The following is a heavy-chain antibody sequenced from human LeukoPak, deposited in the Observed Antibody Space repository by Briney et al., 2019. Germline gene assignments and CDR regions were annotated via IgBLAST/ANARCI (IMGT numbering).Heavy chain of an antibody. J-gene: IGHJ4*02. CDR1: GFTFGDYG. CDR2: IRTKSHGGTT. V-gene: IGHV3-49*03. Sequence: GGSLRLSCTASGFTFGDYGVTWFRQAPGKGLEWTAFIRTKSHGGTTEYAASVKGRFTISRDDSETIAYLQMNGPKIEDTAMYYCARTYYYESSGWKPDYWGQGTLVTVSS. D-gene: IGHD3-22*01. CDR3: ARTYYYESSGWKPDY.